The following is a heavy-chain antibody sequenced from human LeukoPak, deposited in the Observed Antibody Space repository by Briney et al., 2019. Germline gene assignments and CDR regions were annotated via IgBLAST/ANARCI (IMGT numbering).Heavy chain of an antibody. CDR1: GGSISRGGYY. CDR3: ARTAGWSYGFDY. J-gene: IGHJ4*02. D-gene: IGHD5-18*01. CDR2: IYYSGTT. V-gene: IGHV4-31*03. Sequence: SQTLSLTCTVSGGSISRGGYYWTWIRQYPGKGLEWIGYIYYSGTTYYNPSLQRRVPISGDTSKNQFSLKLSSVTAADTAVYYCARTAGWSYGFDYWGQGTLVTVSS.